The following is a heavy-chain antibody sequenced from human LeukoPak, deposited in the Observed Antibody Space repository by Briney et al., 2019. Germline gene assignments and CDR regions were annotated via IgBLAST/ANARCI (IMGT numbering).Heavy chain of an antibody. CDR1: GGTFSSYA. Sequence: ASVKVSCKASGGTFSSYAISWVRQAPGQGLEWMGGIIPIFGTANYAQKFQGRVTITADKSTSTAYMELSSLRSEDTAVYYCARDREQGPNWFDPWGQGTLVTVSS. J-gene: IGHJ5*02. V-gene: IGHV1-69*06. D-gene: IGHD1/OR15-1a*01. CDR3: ARDREQGPNWFDP. CDR2: IIPIFGTA.